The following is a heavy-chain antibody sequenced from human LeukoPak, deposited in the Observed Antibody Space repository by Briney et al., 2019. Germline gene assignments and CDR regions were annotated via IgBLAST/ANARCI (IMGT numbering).Heavy chain of an antibody. CDR1: GFTFSSYE. V-gene: IGHV3-48*03. J-gene: IGHJ5*02. D-gene: IGHD2-15*01. CDR3: AREKGYCSGGSCYLDWFDP. Sequence: PGGSLRLSCAASGFTFSSYEMNWVRQAPGKGLEWVSYISSSGSTIYYADSVKGRFTISRDNAKNSLYLQMNSLRAEDTAVYYCAREKGYCSGGSCYLDWFDPWGQGTLVTVSS. CDR2: ISSSGSTI.